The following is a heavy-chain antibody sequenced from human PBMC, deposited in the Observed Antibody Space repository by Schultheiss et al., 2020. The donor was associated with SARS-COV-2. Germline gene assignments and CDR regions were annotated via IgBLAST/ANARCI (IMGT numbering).Heavy chain of an antibody. V-gene: IGHV3-21*01. Sequence: GGSLRLSCEASGLTFINYWMHWVRQAPGKGLEWVSSISSSSSYIYYADSVKGRFTISRDNAKNSLYLQMNSLRAEDTAVYYCARDWVKKDYGGNLDAFDIWGQGTMVTVSS. CDR1: GLTFINYW. J-gene: IGHJ3*02. CDR3: ARDWVKKDYGGNLDAFDI. D-gene: IGHD4-23*01. CDR2: ISSSSSYI.